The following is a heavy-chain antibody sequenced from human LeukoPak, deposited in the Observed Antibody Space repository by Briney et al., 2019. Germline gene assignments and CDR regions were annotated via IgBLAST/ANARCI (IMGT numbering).Heavy chain of an antibody. V-gene: IGHV1-18*01. D-gene: IGHD6-13*01. J-gene: IGHJ6*03. CDR1: GYTFTSYG. CDR2: ISAYNGNT. Sequence: ASVKVSCKASGYTFTSYGISWVRQAPGQGLEWMGWISAYNGNTNYAQKLQGRVTMTTGTSTSTAYKELRSLRSDDTAVYYCARAWWYSSSWYVSYYYMDVWGKGTTVTVSS. CDR3: ARAWWYSSSWYVSYYYMDV.